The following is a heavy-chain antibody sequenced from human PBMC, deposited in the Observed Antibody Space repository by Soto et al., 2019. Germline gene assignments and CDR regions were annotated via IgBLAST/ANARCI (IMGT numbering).Heavy chain of an antibody. D-gene: IGHD6-19*01. J-gene: IGHJ3*02. CDR1: GFTLSTYW. CDR2: INRDGSEK. V-gene: IGHV3-7*01. CDR3: ARVEYSSAYDTGDI. Sequence: EEQLVESGGGLVQPGGSLRLSCAASGFTLSTYWMSWVRQAPGKGLEWVANINRDGSEKYYVDSVKGRFTISRDNAKNALCLQMNSLRAEDTAVYYCARVEYSSAYDTGDIWGQGTLVTVSP.